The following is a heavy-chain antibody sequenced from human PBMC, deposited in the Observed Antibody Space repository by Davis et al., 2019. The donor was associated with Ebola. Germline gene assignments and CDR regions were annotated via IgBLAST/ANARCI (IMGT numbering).Heavy chain of an antibody. CDR1: GYTLTSYH. Sequence: AASVKVSCKASGYTLTSYHIHWVRQAPGQGLEWMGIINPSGGSTSYAQKFQGRVTMTRDTSTSTVYMELSSLRSEDTAVYYCTTPGGQDSGYDVFDIWGQGTMVTVSS. CDR2: INPSGGST. V-gene: IGHV1-46*03. CDR3: TTPGGQDSGYDVFDI. J-gene: IGHJ3*02. D-gene: IGHD5-12*01.